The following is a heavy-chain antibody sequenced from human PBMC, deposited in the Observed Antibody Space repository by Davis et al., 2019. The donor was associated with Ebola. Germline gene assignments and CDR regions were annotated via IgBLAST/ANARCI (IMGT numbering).Heavy chain of an antibody. CDR3: ARNQGGYDITSYYYYYMDV. V-gene: IGHV3-74*01. CDR2: INSDGSST. D-gene: IGHD3-9*01. CDR1: GFTFSSYW. J-gene: IGHJ6*03. Sequence: PGGSLRLSCAASGFTFSSYWMHWVRQAPGKGLVWVSRINSDGSSTSYADSVKGRFTISRDNAKNTLYLQMNSLRAEDTAVYYCARNQGGYDITSYYYYYMDVWGKGTTVTVSS.